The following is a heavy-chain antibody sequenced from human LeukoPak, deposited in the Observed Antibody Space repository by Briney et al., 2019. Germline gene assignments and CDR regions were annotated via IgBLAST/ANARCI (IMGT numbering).Heavy chain of an antibody. D-gene: IGHD5-12*01. CDR1: GGTFSSYA. CDR3: ARDLRGVATIGRPRYYFDY. V-gene: IGHV1-69*13. CDR2: IIPIFGTA. J-gene: IGHJ4*02. Sequence: SVKVSCKASGGTFSSYAISWVRQAPGQGLEWMGGIIPIFGTANYAQKFQGRVTITADESTSTAYMELNSLRSEDTAVYYCARDLRGVATIGRPRYYFDYWGQGTLVTVSS.